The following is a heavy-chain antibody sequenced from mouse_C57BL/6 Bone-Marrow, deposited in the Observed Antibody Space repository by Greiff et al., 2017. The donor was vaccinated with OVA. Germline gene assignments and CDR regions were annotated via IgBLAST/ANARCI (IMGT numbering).Heavy chain of an antibody. CDR1: GYTFTSYW. V-gene: IGHV1-5*01. CDR3: TGSITTVVATCDY. Sequence: EVKLVESGTVLARPGASVKMSCKTSGYTFTSYWMHWVKQRPGQGLEWIGAIYPGNSDTSYNQKFKGKAKLTAVTSASTAYMELSSLTNEDSAVYYCTGSITTVVATCDYWGQGTTLTVSS. CDR2: IYPGNSDT. J-gene: IGHJ2*01. D-gene: IGHD1-1*01.